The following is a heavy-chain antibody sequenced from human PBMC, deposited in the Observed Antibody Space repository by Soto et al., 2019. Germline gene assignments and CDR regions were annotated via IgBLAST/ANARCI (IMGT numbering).Heavy chain of an antibody. V-gene: IGHV3-30*18. J-gene: IGHJ6*02. CDR1: GFSFSSFA. CDR2: MSSDETKI. Sequence: QVQLVESGGGVVQPGRSLRLSCAASGFSFSSFAVHWVRQAPGKGLEWVAVMSSDETKINYADSVKGRFTISRDNSKNPLFLQLNGLRPEDTAVYFCAKDRGSGTLRYYGMDVWGHGTTVTVSS. CDR3: AKDRGSGTLRYYGMDV. D-gene: IGHD3-10*01.